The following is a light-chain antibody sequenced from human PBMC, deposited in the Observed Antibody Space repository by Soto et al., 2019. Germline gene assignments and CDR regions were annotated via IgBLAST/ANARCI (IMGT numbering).Light chain of an antibody. CDR2: DVS. V-gene: IGLV2-11*01. J-gene: IGLJ1*01. Sequence: QSVLTQPRSVSGSPGQSVTISCTGTSTDVGGYNYVSWYQQHPGKVPKLMLYDVSKRPSGVPDRFSGSKSGNTASLTISGLQAEDEADYYCCPYAGRDTLYGFGSGTKVTVL. CDR3: CPYAGRDTLYG. CDR1: STDVGGYNY.